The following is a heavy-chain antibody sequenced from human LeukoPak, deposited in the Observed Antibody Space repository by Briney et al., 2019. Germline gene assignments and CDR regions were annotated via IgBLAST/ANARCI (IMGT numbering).Heavy chain of an antibody. CDR3: ARDYFEGGYPRPLRFDP. CDR2: ISSSGNT. V-gene: IGHV4-4*07. CDR1: GDSMGNDY. D-gene: IGHD3-22*01. Sequence: ETLSLTCTVSGDSMGNDYWSWIRQSAGKGLEWIGRISSSGNTDYNPSLRSRVTMSVDTSRNQFSLTLTSVTAADTAVYYCARDYFEGGYPRPLRFDPWGQGTLVTVSS. J-gene: IGHJ5*02.